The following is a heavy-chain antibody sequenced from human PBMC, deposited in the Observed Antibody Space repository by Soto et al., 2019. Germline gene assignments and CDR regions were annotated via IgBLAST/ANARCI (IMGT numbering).Heavy chain of an antibody. CDR2: INSDGSST. D-gene: IGHD3-22*01. CDR3: AGAAYYDSSGYYYDYYYYGMDV. CDR1: GFTFSSYW. Sequence: GGSLRLSCAASGFTFSSYWMHWVRQAPGKGLVWVSRINSDGSSTSYADSVKGRFTISRDNAKNTLYLQMNSLRAEDTAVYYCAGAAYYDSSGYYYDYYYYGMDVWGQGTTFTVSS. V-gene: IGHV3-74*01. J-gene: IGHJ6*02.